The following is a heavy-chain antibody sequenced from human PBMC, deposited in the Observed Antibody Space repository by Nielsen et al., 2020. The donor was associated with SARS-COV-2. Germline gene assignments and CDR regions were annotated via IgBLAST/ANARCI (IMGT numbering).Heavy chain of an antibody. CDR1: GFTFSSYA. J-gene: IGHJ3*02. Sequence: GSLRLSCAASGFTFSSYAMHWIRQPPGKGLEWIGEINHSGSTNYNPSLKSRVTISVDTSKNQFSLKLSSVTAADTAVYYCARRRRGYSGYGQGSAFDIWGQGTMVTVSS. CDR3: ARRRRGYSGYGQGSAFDI. V-gene: IGHV4-34*01. CDR2: INHSGST. D-gene: IGHD5-12*01.